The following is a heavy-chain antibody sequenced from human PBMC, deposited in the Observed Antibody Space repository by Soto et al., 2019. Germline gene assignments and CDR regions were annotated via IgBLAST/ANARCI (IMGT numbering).Heavy chain of an antibody. V-gene: IGHV4-39*01. Sequence: QLQLQESGPGLVKPSETLSLTCTVSGGSISSSSYYWGWIRQPPGKGLEWIGSIYYSGSTYYNPSLKSRVTISVDTSKNQFSLKLSSVTAADTAVYYCARGDTAMDKEGAFDIWGQGTMVTVSS. CDR3: ARGDTAMDKEGAFDI. D-gene: IGHD5-18*01. CDR1: GGSISSSSYY. J-gene: IGHJ3*02. CDR2: IYYSGST.